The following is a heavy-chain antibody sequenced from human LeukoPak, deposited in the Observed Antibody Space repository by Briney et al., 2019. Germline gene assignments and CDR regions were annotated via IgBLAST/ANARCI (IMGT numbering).Heavy chain of an antibody. V-gene: IGHV3-33*01. Sequence: GGSLRPSCAASGFIFSNYGLHWVRRTPGKGLEWVAVIWYDGSITYYVYSVKGRFTISRYISKPNLQINGLRCEETAVYCFAREIAPYYFDHWGQGTLVTVSA. J-gene: IGHJ4*02. CDR3: AREIAPYYFDH. CDR2: IWYDGSIT. CDR1: GFIFSNYG.